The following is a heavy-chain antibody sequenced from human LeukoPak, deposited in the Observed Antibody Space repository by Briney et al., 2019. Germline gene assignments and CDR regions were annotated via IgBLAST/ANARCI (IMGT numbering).Heavy chain of an antibody. CDR1: GGSFSGYY. V-gene: IGHV4-34*01. D-gene: IGHD5-24*01. Sequence: SETLSLTCAVYGGSFSGYYWSWIRQPPGKGLDWIGEINHSGSTNYNPSLKSRVTISVDTSKNQFSLKLSSVTAADTAVYYCARGGVEMATTDFDYWGQGTLVTVSS. CDR3: ARGGVEMATTDFDY. CDR2: INHSGST. J-gene: IGHJ4*02.